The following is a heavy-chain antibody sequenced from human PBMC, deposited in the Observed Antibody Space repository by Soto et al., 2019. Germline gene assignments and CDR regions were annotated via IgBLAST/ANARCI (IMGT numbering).Heavy chain of an antibody. J-gene: IGHJ4*02. V-gene: IGHV4-39*01. D-gene: IGHD5-12*01. CDR1: GGSISSSSYY. CDR2: IYYSGST. Sequence: SETLSLTCTVSGGSISSSSYYWGWIRQPPGKGLEWIGSIYYSGSTYYNPSLKSRVTISVDTSKNQFSLKLSSVTAADTAVYYCASSGYDSQDYWGQGTLVTVSS. CDR3: ASSGYDSQDY.